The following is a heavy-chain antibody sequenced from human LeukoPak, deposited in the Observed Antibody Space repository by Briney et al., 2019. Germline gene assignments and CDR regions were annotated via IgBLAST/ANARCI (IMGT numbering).Heavy chain of an antibody. CDR2: FDPEDGET. CDR3: ATDKGKRWLLDY. J-gene: IGHJ4*02. V-gene: IGHV1-24*01. Sequence: EASVKVSCKVSGYTLTELSMHWVRQAPGKGLEWMGGFDPEDGETIYAQKFQDRVTMTEDTSTDTAYMELGSLRSEDTAVYYCATDKGKRWLLDYWGQGTLVTVSS. D-gene: IGHD6-19*01. CDR1: GYTLTELS.